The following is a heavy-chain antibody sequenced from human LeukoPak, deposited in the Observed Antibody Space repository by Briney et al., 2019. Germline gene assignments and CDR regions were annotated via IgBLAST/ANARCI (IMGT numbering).Heavy chain of an antibody. V-gene: IGHV5-10-1*01. J-gene: IGHJ3*02. D-gene: IGHD2-8*01. CDR1: GYRFTSYW. CDR3: ARHQLLGPCFKGVCSDAFDI. Sequence: GESLRISCKGSGYRFTSYWISWVRQMPGKGLEWMGRIDPSDSYTNYSPSFQGHLTISADKYISTAYLQWSSLKASDTAMYYCARHQLLGPCFKGVCSDAFDIWGQGTMVTVCS. CDR2: IDPSDSYT.